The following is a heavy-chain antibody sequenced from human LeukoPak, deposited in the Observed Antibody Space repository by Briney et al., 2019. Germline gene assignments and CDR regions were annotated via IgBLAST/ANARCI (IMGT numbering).Heavy chain of an antibody. Sequence: GGSLRLSCAASGVTFSSYGMHWVRQAPGKGLEWVALISSDGNDKLYGDSVKGRFTISRDDSKSTLYLQMNSLRAEDTAVYYCTTKVVRGNSGDDYDDWGQGTLVTVSS. D-gene: IGHD5-12*01. V-gene: IGHV3-30*03. CDR3: TTKVVRGNSGDDYDD. J-gene: IGHJ4*02. CDR2: ISSDGNDK. CDR1: GVTFSSYG.